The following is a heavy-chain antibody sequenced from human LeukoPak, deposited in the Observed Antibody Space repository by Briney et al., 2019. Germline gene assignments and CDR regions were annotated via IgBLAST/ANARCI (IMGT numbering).Heavy chain of an antibody. D-gene: IGHD1-1*01. Sequence: PGRSLRLSCAASGFTFDDYAMHWVRQAPGKGLEWVSGISWNSGSIGYADSVKGRFTISRDNAKNSLYLQMNSLRAEDTALYYCASITTGTTGDDYWGQGTLVTVSS. CDR1: GFTFDDYA. J-gene: IGHJ4*02. CDR2: ISWNSGSI. CDR3: ASITTGTTGDDY. V-gene: IGHV3-9*01.